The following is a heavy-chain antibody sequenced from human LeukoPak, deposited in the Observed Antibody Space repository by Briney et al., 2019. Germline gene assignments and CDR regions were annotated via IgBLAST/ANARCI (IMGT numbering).Heavy chain of an antibody. CDR3: AREASIAAAGSLDY. J-gene: IGHJ4*02. Sequence: GSLRLSCAASGFTFSDHYMDWVRQAPGKGLEWIGSIYYSGSTYYNPSLKSRVTISVDTSKNQFSLKLSSVTAADTAVYYCAREASIAAAGSLDYWGQGTLVTVSS. CDR1: GFTFSDHY. D-gene: IGHD6-13*01. V-gene: IGHV4-38-2*02. CDR2: IYYSGST.